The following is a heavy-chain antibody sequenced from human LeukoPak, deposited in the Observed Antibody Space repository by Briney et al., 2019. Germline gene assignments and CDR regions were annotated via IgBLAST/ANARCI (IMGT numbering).Heavy chain of an antibody. CDR3: ARDRAKYCSGGSCYSTFDY. CDR2: ISYDGSNK. D-gene: IGHD2-15*01. V-gene: IGHV3-30-3*01. CDR1: GFTFSSYA. Sequence: GGSLRLSCAASGFTFSSYAMHWVRQAPGKGLEWVAVISYDGSNKYCADSVKGRFTISRDNSKNTLYLRMNSLRAEDTAVYCCARDRAKYCSGGSCYSTFDYWGQGTLVTVSS. J-gene: IGHJ4*02.